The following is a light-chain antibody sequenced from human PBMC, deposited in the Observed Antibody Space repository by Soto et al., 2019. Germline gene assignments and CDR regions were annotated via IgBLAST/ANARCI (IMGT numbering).Light chain of an antibody. J-gene: IGLJ2*01. CDR3: QAWDSSVV. CDR1: NLGNKY. V-gene: IGLV3-1*01. Sequence: SYELTRPPSVSVSPGQTASITCSGNNLGNKYVCWYQQKPGQSPVLVIYQNNNRPSGIPERFSGSNSGNTATLTISGTQAMDEADYYCQAWDSSVVFGGGTKVTVL. CDR2: QNN.